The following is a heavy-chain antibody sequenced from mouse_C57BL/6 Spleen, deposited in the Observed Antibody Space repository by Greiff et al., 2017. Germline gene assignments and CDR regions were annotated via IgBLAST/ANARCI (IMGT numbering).Heavy chain of an antibody. V-gene: IGHV1-53*01. Sequence: VQLQQPGTELVKPGASVKLSCKASGYTFTSYWMHWVKQRPGQGLEWIGNINPSNGGTNYNEKFKSKATLTVDKSSSTAYMQLSSLTSEDSAVYYCARTSYGYDRVYAMEYWGQGTSVTVSS. D-gene: IGHD2-9*01. CDR2: INPSNGGT. J-gene: IGHJ4*01. CDR3: ARTSYGYDRVYAMEY. CDR1: GYTFTSYW.